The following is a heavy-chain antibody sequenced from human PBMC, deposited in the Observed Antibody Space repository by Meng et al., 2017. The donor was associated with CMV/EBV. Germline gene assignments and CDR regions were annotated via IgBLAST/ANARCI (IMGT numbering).Heavy chain of an antibody. CDR1: GFTFSTYW. CDR2: IKQDGSEK. CDR3: ARTLRTPDY. J-gene: IGHJ4*02. V-gene: IGHV3-7*01. Sequence: GGSLRFSCAASGFTFSTYWMSWARQAPGKGLEWVATIKQDGSEKYYVDSVKSRFTISRDNAENSLYLQMNSLRAEDTAVYYCARTLRTPDYWGQGTLVTVSS. D-gene: IGHD5/OR15-5a*01.